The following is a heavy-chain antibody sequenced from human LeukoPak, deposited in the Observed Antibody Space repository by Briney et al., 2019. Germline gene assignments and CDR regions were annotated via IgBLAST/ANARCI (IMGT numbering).Heavy chain of an antibody. CDR1: GYTFIGHY. Sequence: ASVKVSCKTSGYTFIGHYIHWVRQAPGQGLEWMGWINPKNGGANYAPSFRGRVTMTRDRSTSTVYMELTRLTSDDTAVYYCARGVPYGYWGQGTLVTVSS. D-gene: IGHD4-17*01. J-gene: IGHJ4*02. CDR3: ARGVPYGY. V-gene: IGHV1-2*07. CDR2: INPKNGGA.